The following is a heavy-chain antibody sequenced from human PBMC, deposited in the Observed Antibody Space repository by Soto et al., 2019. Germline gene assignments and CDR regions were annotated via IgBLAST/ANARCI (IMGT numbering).Heavy chain of an antibody. V-gene: IGHV1-69*06. Sequence: QVQLVQSGAEVRKPGSSVKVSCKVSGGTFSSYAISWVRQAPGQGLEWMGGIIPMFGTPNYAQKFQGRVTITADKSTNTAYMELNSLTSEYTAVYYCARAAGSHDYSSGYQYWYFDLWGRGTLVTVSS. CDR1: GGTFSSYA. J-gene: IGHJ2*01. CDR2: IIPMFGTP. D-gene: IGHD3-22*01. CDR3: ARAAGSHDYSSGYQYWYFDL.